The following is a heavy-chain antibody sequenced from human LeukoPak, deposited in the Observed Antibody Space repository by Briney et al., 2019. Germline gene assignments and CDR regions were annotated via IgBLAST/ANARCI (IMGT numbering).Heavy chain of an antibody. V-gene: IGHV3-23*01. CDR3: AKDASTTNNFYFFDY. CDR2: ISKSGDIT. J-gene: IGHJ4*02. Sequence: GGSLRLSCAASGFTFTNYAMTWVRQAPGKGLKWISGISKSGDITFYADSVKGRFTISRDTSKSAVYLQMNNLRAEDTAIYYCAKDASTTNNFYFFDYWGQGALATVSS. CDR1: GFTFTNYA. D-gene: IGHD1-1*01.